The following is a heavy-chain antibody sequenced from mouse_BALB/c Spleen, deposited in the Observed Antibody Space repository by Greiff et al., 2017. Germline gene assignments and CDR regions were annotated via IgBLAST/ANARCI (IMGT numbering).Heavy chain of an antibody. V-gene: IGHV5-4*02. J-gene: IGHJ3*01. Sequence: EVQLVESGGGLVKPGGSLKLSCAASGFTFSDYYMYWVRQTPEKRLEWVATISDGGSYTYYPDSVKGRFTISRDNAKNNLYLQMSSLKSEDTAMYYCARDGSYYGSSYLAYWGQGTLVTVSA. CDR2: ISDGGSYT. CDR1: GFTFSDYY. CDR3: ARDGSYYGSSYLAY. D-gene: IGHD1-1*01.